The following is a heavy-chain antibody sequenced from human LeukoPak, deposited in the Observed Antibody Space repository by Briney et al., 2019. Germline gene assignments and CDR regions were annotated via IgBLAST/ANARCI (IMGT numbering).Heavy chain of an antibody. J-gene: IGHJ6*02. CDR3: ARGLDIVVVPAADMDYYYGMDV. CDR2: IYYSGST. CDR1: GGSISSYY. D-gene: IGHD2-2*01. V-gene: IGHV4-59*12. Sequence: SETLSLTCTVSGGSISSYYWSWIRQPPGKGLEWIGYIYYSGSTNYNPSLKSRVTISVDTSKNQFSLKLSSVTAADTAVYYCARGLDIVVVPAADMDYYYGMDVWGQGTTVTVSS.